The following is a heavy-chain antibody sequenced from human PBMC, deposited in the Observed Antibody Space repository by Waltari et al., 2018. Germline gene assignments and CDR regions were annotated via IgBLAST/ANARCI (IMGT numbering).Heavy chain of an antibody. J-gene: IGHJ6*03. V-gene: IGHV3-30*18. CDR2: IWYDGSNK. CDR3: AKEVENYHDYYMDV. D-gene: IGHD1-1*01. Sequence: QVQLVESGGGVVQPGRSLRLSCAASGFTFSSYGMHWVRQAPGKGLEWVAVIWYDGSNKYYADSVKGRFTIARDNSENTLYLQMNSLRAEDTAMYYCAKEVENYHDYYMDVWGKGTTVTVSS. CDR1: GFTFSSYG.